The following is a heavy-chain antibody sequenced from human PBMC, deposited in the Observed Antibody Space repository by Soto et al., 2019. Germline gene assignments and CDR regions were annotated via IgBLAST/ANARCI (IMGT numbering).Heavy chain of an antibody. CDR3: ARARRPRPRSYFDY. CDR2: INHSGST. V-gene: IGHV4-34*01. D-gene: IGHD6-25*01. CDR1: GGSFSGYY. J-gene: IGHJ4*02. Sequence: SETLSLTCAVYGGSFSGYYWSWIRQPPGKGLEWIGEINHSGSTNYNPSLKSRVTISVDTSKNQFSLKLSSVTAADTAVYYCARARRPRPRSYFDYWGQGTLVTVSS.